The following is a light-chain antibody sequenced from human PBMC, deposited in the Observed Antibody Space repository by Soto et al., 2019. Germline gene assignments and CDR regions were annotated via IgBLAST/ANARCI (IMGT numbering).Light chain of an antibody. V-gene: IGKV3-15*01. J-gene: IGKJ1*01. CDR2: GVS. CDR3: QQSNNWIQT. Sequence: IVMTQSPATPSVSPGEGGGRSCRASQSVGRNLAWYQQKPAQAPTLLIYGVSTRATGTPARFSGSGSGTEFTLTLSSVKYEDFAVYDGQQSNNWIQTFGQGTKVDI. CDR1: QSVGRN.